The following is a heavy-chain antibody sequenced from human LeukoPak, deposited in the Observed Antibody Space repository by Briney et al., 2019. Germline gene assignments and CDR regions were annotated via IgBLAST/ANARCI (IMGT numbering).Heavy chain of an antibody. CDR3: ARGGNYDYVWGSYRKKNAFDI. J-gene: IGHJ3*02. CDR2: IYYSGST. V-gene: IGHV4-59*01. D-gene: IGHD3-16*02. Sequence: SETLSLTCTVSGGSISSYYWSWIRQPPGKGLEWIGYIYYSGSTNYNPSLKSRVTISVDTSKNQFSLKLSSVTAADTAVYYCARGGNYDYVWGSYRKKNAFDIWGQGTMVTVSS. CDR1: GGSISSYY.